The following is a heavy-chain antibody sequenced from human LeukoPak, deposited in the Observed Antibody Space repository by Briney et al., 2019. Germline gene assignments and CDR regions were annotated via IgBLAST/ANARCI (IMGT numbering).Heavy chain of an antibody. J-gene: IGHJ6*03. Sequence: PSETLSLTCSVSGGSISSSGYYWNWIRQPPGKGLEWVGSIYYSGTTYYNSSLKSRVTISEDTSKNRFSLMLTSVTAADTAVYYCAGQVSDYFYYYIDVWGEGTTVIVSS. V-gene: IGHV4-39*01. CDR3: AGQVSDYFYYYIDV. CDR2: IYYSGTT. CDR1: GGSISSSGYY.